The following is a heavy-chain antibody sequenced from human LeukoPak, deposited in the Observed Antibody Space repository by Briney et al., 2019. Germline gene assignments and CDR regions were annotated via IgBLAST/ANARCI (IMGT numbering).Heavy chain of an antibody. D-gene: IGHD6-19*01. J-gene: IGHJ4*02. V-gene: IGHV3-30*02. CDR3: AKDPRQWGWYADY. CDR1: GFIFSTYG. Sequence: PGGSLRLSCAASGFIFSTYGMHWVRQAPGKGLEWVAFIRYDGSNKYYADSVKGRFTISRDNSKNKLYLQMNSLRAEDTAVFYCAKDPRQWGWYADYWGQGTLVTVSS. CDR2: IRYDGSNK.